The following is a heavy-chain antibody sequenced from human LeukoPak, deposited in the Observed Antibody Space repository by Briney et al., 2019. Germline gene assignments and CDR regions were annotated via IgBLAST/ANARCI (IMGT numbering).Heavy chain of an antibody. D-gene: IGHD2-2*01. J-gene: IGHJ4*02. V-gene: IGHV3-15*01. CDR2: IKSKTDGGTT. Sequence: PGGSLRLSCAASGFTFSNAWMSWVRQAPGKGLEWVGRIKSKTDGGTTDYAAPVKGRFTISRDGSKNTLYLQMNSLKTEDTAVYYCTTGVVVVPAAMANDYWGQGTLVTVSS. CDR1: GFTFSNAW. CDR3: TTGVVVVPAAMANDY.